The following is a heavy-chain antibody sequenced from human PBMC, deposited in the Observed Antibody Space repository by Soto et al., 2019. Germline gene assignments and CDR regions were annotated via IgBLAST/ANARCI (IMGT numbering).Heavy chain of an antibody. J-gene: IGHJ3*02. Sequence: SVTLSLPCSVSAGSISSYYWSWIRQPTGRGLEWIGYIYYSGSTNYNPSLKSRVTISVDTSKNQFSLKLSSVTAADTAVYYCARGHDSSGYSKPDAFDIWGKGTMVTVAS. CDR2: IYYSGST. D-gene: IGHD3-22*01. CDR3: ARGHDSSGYSKPDAFDI. V-gene: IGHV4-59*01. CDR1: AGSISSYY.